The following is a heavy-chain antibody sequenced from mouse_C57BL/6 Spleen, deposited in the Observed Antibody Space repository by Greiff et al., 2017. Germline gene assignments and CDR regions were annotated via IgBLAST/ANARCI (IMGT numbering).Heavy chain of an antibody. D-gene: IGHD3-3*01. CDR2: ISNGGGST. J-gene: IGHJ2*01. V-gene: IGHV5-12*01. CDR3: ARGRGTGFDY. CDR1: GFTFSDYY. Sequence: EVKLMESGGGLVQPGGSLKLSCAASGFTFSDYYMYWVRQTPEKRLEWVAYISNGGGSTYYPDTVKGRFTISRDNAKNTLYLQMSRLKSEDTAMYYCARGRGTGFDYWGQGTTLTVSS.